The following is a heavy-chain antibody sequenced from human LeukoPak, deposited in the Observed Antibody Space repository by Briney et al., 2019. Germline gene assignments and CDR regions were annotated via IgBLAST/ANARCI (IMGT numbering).Heavy chain of an antibody. CDR1: GYTFTSYG. J-gene: IGHJ4*02. V-gene: IGHV1-18*01. D-gene: IGHD3-9*01. CDR2: ISSYKGNT. CDR3: ARDVGVTTYDILTGYYTPFDY. Sequence: GASVKVSCKASGYTFTSYGSSWVRQAPGQGLEWMGCISSYKGNTNYAQKLQGRLTMTTDTSTSTAYMELRSVRSADTTVYYCARDVGVTTYDILTGYYTPFDYWGQGTLVTVSS.